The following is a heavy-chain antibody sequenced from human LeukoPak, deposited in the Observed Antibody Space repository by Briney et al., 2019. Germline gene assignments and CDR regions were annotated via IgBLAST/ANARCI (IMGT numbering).Heavy chain of an antibody. CDR1: GYTFTSSG. CDR3: ARDLFTILRGHMDV. V-gene: IGHV1-18*01. Sequence: ASVKVSCKASGYTFTSSGISWVRQAPGQGLEWMGWISAYKGNTNYAQKLQGRVTMTTDTSTSTVYMELSSLRSEDTAVYYCARDLFTILRGHMDVWGKGTTVTVSS. D-gene: IGHD3-3*01. J-gene: IGHJ6*03. CDR2: ISAYKGNT.